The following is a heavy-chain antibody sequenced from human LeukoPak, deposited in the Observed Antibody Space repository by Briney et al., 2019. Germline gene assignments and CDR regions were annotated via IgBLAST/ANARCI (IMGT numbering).Heavy chain of an antibody. CDR2: IHYTGST. J-gene: IGHJ6*02. V-gene: IGHV4-59*11. D-gene: IGHD2-15*01. CDR3: ARGLGYCSGGSCHNYYGMDV. CDR1: GGSISGHF. Sequence: PSETLSLTCIVSGGSISGHFWSWIRRPPGKGLEWIGYIHYTGSTKYNPSLKSRLTISVDTSKNQFSLKLSSVTAADTAVYYCARGLGYCSGGSCHNYYGMDVWGQGTTVTVSS.